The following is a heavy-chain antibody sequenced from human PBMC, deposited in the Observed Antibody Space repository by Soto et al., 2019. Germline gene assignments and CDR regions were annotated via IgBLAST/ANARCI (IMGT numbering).Heavy chain of an antibody. D-gene: IGHD2-2*01. CDR3: ARSQGSSTSLEIYYYYYYGMDV. CDR2: IIPISGTA. V-gene: IGHV1-69*01. J-gene: IGHJ6*02. CDR1: GGTFSSYA. Sequence: QVQLVQSGAEVKKPGSSVKVSCKASGGTFSSYAISWVRQAPGQGLEWMGGIIPISGTANYAQKFQGRVTTTADDSTSTASLELSSLRSEDTAVYYCARSQGSSTSLEIYYYYYYGMDVWGQGTKVTVSS.